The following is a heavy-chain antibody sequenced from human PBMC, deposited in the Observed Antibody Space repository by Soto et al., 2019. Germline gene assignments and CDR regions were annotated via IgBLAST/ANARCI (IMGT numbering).Heavy chain of an antibody. Sequence: ASVKFSCKASGYTFTGYYMHWVRQAPGQGLEWMGWINPNSGGTNYAQKFQGWVTMTRDTSISTAYMELSRLRSDDTAVYYCAREVSRGSDAFDIWGQGTMVTVSS. D-gene: IGHD6-13*01. CDR1: GYTFTGYY. J-gene: IGHJ3*02. CDR2: INPNSGGT. CDR3: AREVSRGSDAFDI. V-gene: IGHV1-2*04.